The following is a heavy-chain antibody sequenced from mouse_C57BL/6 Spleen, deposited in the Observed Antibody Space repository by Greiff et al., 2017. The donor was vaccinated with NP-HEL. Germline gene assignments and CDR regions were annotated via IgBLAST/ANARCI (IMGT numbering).Heavy chain of an antibody. CDR3: AREANWEGFDY. CDR1: GFTFSSYA. D-gene: IGHD4-1*01. Sequence: EVQLVESGGGLVKPGGSLKLSCAASGFTFSSYAMSWVRQTPEKRLEWVATISDGGSYTYYPDNVKGRFTISRDNAKNNLYLQMSHLKSEDTAMYYCAREANWEGFDYWGQGTTLTVSS. V-gene: IGHV5-4*01. CDR2: ISDGGSYT. J-gene: IGHJ2*01.